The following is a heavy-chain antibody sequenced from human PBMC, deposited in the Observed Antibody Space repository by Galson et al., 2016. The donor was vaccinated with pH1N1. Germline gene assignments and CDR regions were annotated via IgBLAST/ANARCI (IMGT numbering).Heavy chain of an antibody. CDR2: VNPSGST. CDR1: GGSFSDYY. V-gene: IGHV4-34*01. Sequence: LSLTCTVYGGSFSDYYWSWIRQPPGKGLEWIGEVNPSGSTIYNPSLNSRVIISADTSRNQFSLKLTPVTAADTAVYFCARVDFGGKLGDWGQGTQVTVSS. D-gene: IGHD3-10*01. J-gene: IGHJ4*02. CDR3: ARVDFGGKLGD.